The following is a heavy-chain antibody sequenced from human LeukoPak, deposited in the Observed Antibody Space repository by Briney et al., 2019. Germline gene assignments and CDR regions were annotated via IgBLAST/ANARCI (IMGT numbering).Heavy chain of an antibody. CDR2: IYHSGST. Sequence: SETLSLTCTVSGGSISSGGYYWGWVRQPPGKGLEWIGDIYHSGSTYYNPSLKSRVTISVDRSKNQFSLKLSSVTAADTALYYCARARPCSSTSCGSYYYMDVWGKGTTVTVSS. D-gene: IGHD2-2*01. J-gene: IGHJ6*03. V-gene: IGHV4-30-2*01. CDR1: GGSISSGGYY. CDR3: ARARPCSSTSCGSYYYMDV.